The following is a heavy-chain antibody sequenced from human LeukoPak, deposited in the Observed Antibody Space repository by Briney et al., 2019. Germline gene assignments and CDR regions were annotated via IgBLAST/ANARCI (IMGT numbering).Heavy chain of an antibody. CDR2: INSDGSST. CDR3: ARDSYDSSGYYYFDY. J-gene: IGHJ4*02. V-gene: IGHV3-74*03. D-gene: IGHD3-22*01. Sequence: GGSLRLSCAASGFTFSNAWMSWVRQAPGKGLEWVSRINSDGSSTTYADSVKGRFTISRDNAKNSLYLQMNSLRAEDTAVYYCARDSYDSSGYYYFDYWGQGTLVTVSS. CDR1: GFTFSNAW.